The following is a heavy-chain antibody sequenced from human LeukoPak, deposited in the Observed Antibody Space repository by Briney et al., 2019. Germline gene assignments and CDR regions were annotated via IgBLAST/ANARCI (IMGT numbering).Heavy chain of an antibody. J-gene: IGHJ5*02. CDR1: GYTFTSYD. V-gene: IGHV1-8*01. CDR3: ARGGGRIAAAGFDP. Sequence: ASVKVSCKASGYTFTSYDINWVRQATGQGLEWMGWMNPNSGNTGYAQKFQGRVTMTRNTSISTAYMELGSLRSEDTAVYYCARGGGRIAAAGFDPWGQGTLVTVSS. CDR2: MNPNSGNT. D-gene: IGHD6-13*01.